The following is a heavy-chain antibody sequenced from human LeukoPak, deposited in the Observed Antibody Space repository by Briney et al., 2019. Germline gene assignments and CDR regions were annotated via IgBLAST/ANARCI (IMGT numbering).Heavy chain of an antibody. CDR3: ARAGGIYYYYYMDV. V-gene: IGHV3-7*01. CDR2: IKQDGSEK. Sequence: SGGSLRLSCAASGFTFSSYGMHWVRQAPGKGLEWVANIKQDGSEKYYVDSVKGRFTISRDNAKNSLYLQMNSLRAEDAAVYYCARAGGIYYYYYMDVWGKGTTVTVSS. J-gene: IGHJ6*03. D-gene: IGHD3-16*01. CDR1: GFTFSSYG.